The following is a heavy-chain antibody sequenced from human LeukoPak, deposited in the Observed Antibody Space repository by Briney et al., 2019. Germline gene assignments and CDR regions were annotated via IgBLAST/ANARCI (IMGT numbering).Heavy chain of an antibody. CDR3: ARYCSSTSCYNNWFDP. V-gene: IGHV4-59*01. D-gene: IGHD2-2*01. CDR2: IYYSGST. J-gene: IGHJ5*02. CDR1: GDCMSSYY. Sequence: SETLSLTSTVSGDCMSSYYWSWLRQPQGKGLEWIGYIYYSGSTNYNPSLKSRVTISVDTSKNQLSLKLSSVTAADTAVYYCARYCSSTSCYNNWFDPWGQGTLVTVSS.